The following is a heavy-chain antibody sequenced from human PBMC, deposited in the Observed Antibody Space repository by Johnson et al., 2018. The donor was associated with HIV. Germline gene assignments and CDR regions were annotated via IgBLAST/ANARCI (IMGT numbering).Heavy chain of an antibody. CDR2: IRWTSGSL. D-gene: IGHD4-23*01. V-gene: IGHV3-9*01. J-gene: IGHJ3*02. CDR3: AKESETYGGNIGFEHHFDI. Sequence: VQLVESGGGLVQPGRSLRLSCAASGFTFDDYAMHWVRPAPVKGLAWVSGIRWTSGSLGYADSVKGRFTLSRDNSKNTLYLQMNSLRAEDTAVYYCAKESETYGGNIGFEHHFDIWGQGTMVTVSS. CDR1: GFTFDDYA.